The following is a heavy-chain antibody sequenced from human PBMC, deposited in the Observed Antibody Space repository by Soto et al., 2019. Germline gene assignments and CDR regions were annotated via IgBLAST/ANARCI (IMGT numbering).Heavy chain of an antibody. CDR2: IFHSGNT. CDR3: AIARWDS. J-gene: IGHJ4*02. CDR1: GGSFNANY. Sequence: SETLSLTCAVSGGSFNANYWTWIRQPPGKGLEWIGEIFHSGNTNYNPSLNSRANISIDTSRNQFSLKLSSVTAADTAIYYCAIARWDSWGQGTLVTVSS. V-gene: IGHV4-34*12.